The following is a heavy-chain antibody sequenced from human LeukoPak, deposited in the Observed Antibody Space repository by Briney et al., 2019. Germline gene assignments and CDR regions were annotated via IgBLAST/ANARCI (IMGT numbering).Heavy chain of an antibody. CDR3: ARDSRGDGYSLGY. V-gene: IGHV1-2*02. D-gene: IGHD5-24*01. CDR2: INPNSGGT. J-gene: IGHJ4*02. CDR1: GYTFTGYY. Sequence: ASVKVSCKASGYTFTGYYMHWVRQAPGQGLEWMGWINPNSGGTNYAQKFQGRVTMTRDTSISTAYMELSRLRSDDTAVYYCARDSRGDGYSLGYWGQGTLVTVSS.